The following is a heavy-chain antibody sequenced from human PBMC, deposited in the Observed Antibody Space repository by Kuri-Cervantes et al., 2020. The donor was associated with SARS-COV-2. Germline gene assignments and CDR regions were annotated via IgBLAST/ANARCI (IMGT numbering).Heavy chain of an antibody. D-gene: IGHD2-2*01. CDR1: GASISGSPHY. J-gene: IGHJ4*02. CDR3: ASIGYCSSTSCFVGRGDY. Sequence: SCSVSGASISGSPHYWDWLRQTPGKGLEWIGNIYYSGNTYYNPSLESRVAIFLDTSKNQFSLKLSSVTAADTAVYYCASIGYCSSTSCFVGRGDYWGQGTLVTVSS. CDR2: IYYSGNT. V-gene: IGHV4-39*01.